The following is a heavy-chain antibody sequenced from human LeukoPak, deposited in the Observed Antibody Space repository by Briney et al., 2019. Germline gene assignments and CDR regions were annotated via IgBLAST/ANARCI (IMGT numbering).Heavy chain of an antibody. J-gene: IGHJ5*02. CDR2: IYYSGST. V-gene: IGHV4-59*01. CDR1: GGSMSSYY. Sequence: SETLSLTCTVSGGSMSSYYWNWIRQPPGKGLEWMGYIYYSGSTNYNPSLKSRVTMSVDTSKNQFSLKLSSVTAADTAVYYCARDGRSGYTNWFDPWGQGTLVTVSS. D-gene: IGHD3-22*01. CDR3: ARDGRSGYTNWFDP.